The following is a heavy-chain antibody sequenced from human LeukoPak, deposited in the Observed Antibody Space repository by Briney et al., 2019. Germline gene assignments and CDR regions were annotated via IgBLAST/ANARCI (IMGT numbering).Heavy chain of an antibody. CDR1: GFTFSSYG. CDR3: AKLIQLERSVDAFDI. J-gene: IGHJ3*02. CDR2: IRYDGSNK. V-gene: IGHV3-30*02. D-gene: IGHD1-1*01. Sequence: PGGSLRLSCAASGFTFSSYGMHWVRQAPGKGLEWVAFIRYDGSNKYYADSVKGRFTISRDNSKNTLYLQMNSLRAEDMAVYYCAKLIQLERSVDAFDIWGQGTMVTVSS.